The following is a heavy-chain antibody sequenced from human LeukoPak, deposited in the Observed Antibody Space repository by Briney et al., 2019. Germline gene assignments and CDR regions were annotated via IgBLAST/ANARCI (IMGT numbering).Heavy chain of an antibody. D-gene: IGHD3-22*01. CDR3: ARQIDSFVYFDY. CDR1: GFSFSDYT. Sequence: PGGSLRLSCAVSGFSFSDYTMNWVRQPPGKGLEWIGWIYYSGSTTYNPSLKSRVTMSLDTSKTQFSLELSSVTAADTDLYYCARQIDSFVYFDYWGQGTLVTVSS. CDR2: IYYSGST. J-gene: IGHJ4*02. V-gene: IGHV4-59*08.